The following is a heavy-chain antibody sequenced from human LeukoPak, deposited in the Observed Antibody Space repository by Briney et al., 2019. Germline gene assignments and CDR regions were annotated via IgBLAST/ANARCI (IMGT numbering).Heavy chain of an antibody. J-gene: IGHJ3*02. Sequence: GGSLRLSCAASGFSFSSHAMHWVHQAPGKGLEYVSAISGNGHGTWYRDSVKGRFSISRDNSEQILYLQMGSLRAEDMAVYFCARASITASGPHDVYDIWGRGTMVTVSS. CDR3: ARASITASGPHDVYDI. CDR1: GFSFSSHA. V-gene: IGHV3-64*02. CDR2: ISGNGHGT. D-gene: IGHD6-13*01.